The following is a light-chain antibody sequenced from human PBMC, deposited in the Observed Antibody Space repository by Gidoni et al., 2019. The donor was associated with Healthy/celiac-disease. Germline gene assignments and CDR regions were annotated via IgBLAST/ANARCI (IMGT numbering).Light chain of an antibody. Sequence: DTVMTQSTLSLPVTPGEPASISCRSSQRLLHSNGYNYLDWYLQRPGQSLQLLIYLGSNRASGVPDRFSGSGSGTDFTLKSSRVEAEDVGVYYCMQALQTPFTFGPXTKVDIK. CDR1: QRLLHSNGYNY. V-gene: IGKV2-28*01. CDR2: LGS. J-gene: IGKJ3*01. CDR3: MQALQTPFT.